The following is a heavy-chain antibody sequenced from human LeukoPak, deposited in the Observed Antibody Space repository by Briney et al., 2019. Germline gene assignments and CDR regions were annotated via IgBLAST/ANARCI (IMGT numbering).Heavy chain of an antibody. Sequence: PGGSLRLSCAASGFTVSSNYMSWVRQAPGKGLEWVSVIYSGGSTYYADSVKGRFTISRDNSKNTLYLQMNSLRAEDTAVYYCARDGEWELPPTFDIWGQGTMVTVSS. CDR2: IYSGGST. CDR1: GFTVSSNY. V-gene: IGHV3-66*02. J-gene: IGHJ3*02. CDR3: ARDGEWELPPTFDI. D-gene: IGHD1-26*01.